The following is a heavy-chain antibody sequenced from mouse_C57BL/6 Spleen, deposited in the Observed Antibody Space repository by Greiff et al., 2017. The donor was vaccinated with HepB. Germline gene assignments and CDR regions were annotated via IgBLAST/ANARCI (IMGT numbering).Heavy chain of an antibody. CDR2: FNPSNTYT. CDR1: GYIFTTYT. Sequence: VQLQQSGAELARPGASVKMSCKTSGYIFTTYTMHWVKQRPGQDLEWTGYFNPSNTYTKNNQKFKDKATLTADKSSSTAYMQLISLTSEDSAVYYCVRGGHYFDYWGQGTTLTVSS. J-gene: IGHJ2*01. CDR3: VRGGHYFDY. V-gene: IGHV1-4*01.